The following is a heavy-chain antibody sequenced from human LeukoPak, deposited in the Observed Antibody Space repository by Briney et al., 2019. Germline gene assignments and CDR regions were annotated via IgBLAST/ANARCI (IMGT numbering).Heavy chain of an antibody. Sequence: GGSLRLSCTASGFTFGNYAMSWVRQAPGKGLEWVGFIRSEAYGGTTEYAASVKGRFTISRDDSRSIAYLQMNSLKTEDTAVYYCTRVSRDAFDIWGQGTMVTVSS. CDR2: IRSEAYGGTT. CDR3: TRVSRDAFDI. V-gene: IGHV3-49*04. CDR1: GFTFGNYA. J-gene: IGHJ3*02.